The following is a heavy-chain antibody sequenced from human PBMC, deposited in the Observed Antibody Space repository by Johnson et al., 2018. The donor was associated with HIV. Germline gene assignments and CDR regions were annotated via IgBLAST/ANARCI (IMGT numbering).Heavy chain of an antibody. CDR3: ARDRTSYGWIHDAFDI. CDR1: GFTFSDYY. V-gene: IGHV3-11*04. CDR2: ISSSGSTI. Sequence: QVQVVESGGGLVKPGGSLRLSCAASGFTFSDYYMSWIRQAPGKGLEWVSYISSSGSTIYYADSVKGRFTISRDNAKNSLYLQMNSLRTEDTALYYCARDRTSYGWIHDAFDIWGQGTMVTVSS. D-gene: IGHD3-16*02. J-gene: IGHJ3*02.